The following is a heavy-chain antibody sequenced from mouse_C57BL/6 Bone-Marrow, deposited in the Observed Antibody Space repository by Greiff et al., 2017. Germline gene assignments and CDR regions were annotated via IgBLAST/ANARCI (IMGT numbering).Heavy chain of an antibody. CDR1: GYTFTSYW. CDR3: ARGGLLYYYAMDY. D-gene: IGHD2-3*01. Sequence: VQLKQPGAELVKPGASVKMSCKASGYTFTSYWITWVKQRPGQGLEWIGDIYPGSGSTNYNEKFKSKATLTVDTSSSTAYMQLSSLTSEDSAVYYCARGGLLYYYAMDYWGQGTSVTVSS. J-gene: IGHJ4*01. V-gene: IGHV1-55*01. CDR2: IYPGSGST.